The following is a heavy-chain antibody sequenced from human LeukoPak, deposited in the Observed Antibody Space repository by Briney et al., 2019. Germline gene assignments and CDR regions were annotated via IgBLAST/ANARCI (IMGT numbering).Heavy chain of an antibody. V-gene: IGHV4-34*01. CDR2: IYYSGST. J-gene: IGHJ4*02. CDR1: GGSFSGYY. Sequence: SETLSLTCAVYGGSFSGYYWSWIRQPPGKGLEWIGSIYYSGSTYYNPSLKSRVTISVDTSKNQFSLKLSSVTAADTAVYYCARTHYDPPDYWGQGTLVTVSS. CDR3: ARTHYDPPDY. D-gene: IGHD3-3*01.